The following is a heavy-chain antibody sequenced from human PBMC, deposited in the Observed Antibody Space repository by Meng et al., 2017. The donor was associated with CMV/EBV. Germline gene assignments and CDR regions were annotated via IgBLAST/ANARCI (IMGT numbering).Heavy chain of an antibody. Sequence: QAQLQQWGAGLWKPSETLSLTCAVYGGSFIGYYWSWIRQPPGKGLEWIGEINHSGSTNYNPSLKSRVTISVDTSKNQFSLKLSSVTAADTAVYYCARGGIAAAGPFDYWGQGTLVTVSS. CDR1: GGSFIGYY. J-gene: IGHJ4*02. V-gene: IGHV4-34*01. CDR2: INHSGST. CDR3: ARGGIAAAGPFDY. D-gene: IGHD6-13*01.